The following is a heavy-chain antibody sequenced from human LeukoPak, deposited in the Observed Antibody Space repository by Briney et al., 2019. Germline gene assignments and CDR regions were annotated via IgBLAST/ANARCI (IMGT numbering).Heavy chain of an antibody. CDR2: IRSKAYGGTT. CDR3: ARGGGLDV. D-gene: IGHD3-16*01. CDR1: GFTFGDYG. J-gene: IGHJ6*02. V-gene: IGHV3-49*03. Sequence: GGSLRLSCTASGFTFGDYGMSWFRQAPGKGLEWVGFIRSKAYGGTTEYAASVKSTFTISRDDSKSIAYLQMNSLKTEDTAVYFCARGGGLDVWGQGATVTVSS.